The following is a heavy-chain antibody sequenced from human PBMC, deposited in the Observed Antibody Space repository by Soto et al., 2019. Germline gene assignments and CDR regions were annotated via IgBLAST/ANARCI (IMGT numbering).Heavy chain of an antibody. J-gene: IGHJ6*02. D-gene: IGHD1-26*01. CDR1: GYSFTSYW. V-gene: IGHV5-51*01. CDR3: ARIIVGANYYYGMDV. Sequence: PGESLKISCKGSGYSFTSYWIGWVRQMPGKGLEWMGIIYPGDSDTRYSPSFQGQVTISADKSISTAYLQWSSLKASDTAMYYCARIIVGANYYYGMDVWGQGTTVTVSS. CDR2: IYPGDSDT.